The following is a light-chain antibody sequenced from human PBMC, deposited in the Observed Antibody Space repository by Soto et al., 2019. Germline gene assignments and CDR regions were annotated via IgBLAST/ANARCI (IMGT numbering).Light chain of an antibody. CDR1: RTISNN. V-gene: IGKV3-15*01. CDR2: DAS. J-gene: IGKJ1*01. CDR3: HQYKNWPRT. Sequence: EIVMTQSPATLSVSPGERATLSCRASRTISNNLAWYQQEAGQAPRLLIYDASTRATGIPARFSGGGSGTEFTLTISSLQSEDFAVYFCHQYKNWPRTFGQGTRVEIK.